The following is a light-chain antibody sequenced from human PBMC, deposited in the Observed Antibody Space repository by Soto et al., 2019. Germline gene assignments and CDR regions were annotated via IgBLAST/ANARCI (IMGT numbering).Light chain of an antibody. CDR2: EVS. CDR1: SSDVGRYNY. J-gene: IGLJ1*01. CDR3: SSYAITSTPIYV. Sequence: LTHPASVSGSPGQSITISCTGTSSDVGRYNYVSWYQHHPGKAPKLMISEVSNRPSGISNRFSGSKSGNTASLTISGLQAEDEADYYCSSYAITSTPIYVFGTGTKVTVL. V-gene: IGLV2-14*01.